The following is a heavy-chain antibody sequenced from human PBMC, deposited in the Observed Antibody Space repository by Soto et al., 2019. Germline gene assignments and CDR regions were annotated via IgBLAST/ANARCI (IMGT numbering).Heavy chain of an antibody. V-gene: IGHV3-53*01. Sequence: GGSLRLSCAASGFTVSSNYMSWVRQAPGKGLEWVSVIYSGGSTYYADSVKGRFTISRDNSKNTLYLQMNSLRAEDTAVYYCAKDRGAYSGYDFYFDYWGQGTLVTVSS. J-gene: IGHJ4*02. CDR2: IYSGGST. D-gene: IGHD5-12*01. CDR3: AKDRGAYSGYDFYFDY. CDR1: GFTVSSNY.